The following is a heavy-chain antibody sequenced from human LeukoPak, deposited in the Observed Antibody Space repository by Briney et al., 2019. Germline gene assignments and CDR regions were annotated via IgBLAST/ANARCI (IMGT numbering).Heavy chain of an antibody. D-gene: IGHD5-24*01. Sequence: GGSLRLSCAASGFTFSDHYMHWVRQAPGKGLKWVAVISHDGSNKYYADSVKGRFTISRDNSKNTLYLQMNSLRPEDTAVYYCAKVDGNGYQWEVDYWGQGTLVTVST. CDR3: AKVDGNGYQWEVDY. V-gene: IGHV3-30*18. J-gene: IGHJ4*02. CDR2: ISHDGSNK. CDR1: GFTFSDHY.